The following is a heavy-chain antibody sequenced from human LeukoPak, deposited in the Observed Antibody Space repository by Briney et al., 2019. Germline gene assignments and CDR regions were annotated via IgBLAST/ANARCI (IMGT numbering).Heavy chain of an antibody. CDR2: IYYSGST. D-gene: IGHD2-2*01. V-gene: IGHV4-59*08. CDR3: ATSGPAAHDAFDI. Sequence: SETLSLTCTVSGGSISSYYWSWIRQPPGKGLEWIGYIYYSGSTNYNPSLKSRVTISVDTSKNQFSLKLSSVTAADTAVYYCATSGPAAHDAFDIWGQGTMVTVSS. CDR1: GGSISSYY. J-gene: IGHJ3*02.